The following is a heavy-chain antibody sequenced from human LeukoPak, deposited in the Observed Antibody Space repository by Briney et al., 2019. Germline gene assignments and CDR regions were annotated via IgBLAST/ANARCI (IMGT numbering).Heavy chain of an antibody. D-gene: IGHD3-10*01. CDR3: ARGFDYYGSGSDFDY. CDR1: GYTFTSYG. CDR2: ISAYNGNT. Sequence: ASVKVSCKASGYTFTSYGISWVRQAPGQGLEWMGWISAYNGNTNYAQKLQGRLTMTTDTSTGTAYMELRSLRSDDTAVYYCARGFDYYGSGSDFDYWGQGTLVTVSS. J-gene: IGHJ4*02. V-gene: IGHV1-18*01.